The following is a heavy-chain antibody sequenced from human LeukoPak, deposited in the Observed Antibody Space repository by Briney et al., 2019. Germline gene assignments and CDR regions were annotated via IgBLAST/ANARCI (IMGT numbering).Heavy chain of an antibody. CDR1: GGSFSGYY. CDR2: INPSGST. Sequence: SETLSLTCAVYGGSFSGYYWSWIRQPPGKGLERIGEINPSGSTNYNPSLKSRVTISVDTSKNQFSLKLSSVTAADRAVYYCARPLTFSSWYSLTLGYMDVWGKGTTVTVSS. V-gene: IGHV4-34*01. CDR3: ARPLTFSSWYSLTLGYMDV. D-gene: IGHD6-13*01. J-gene: IGHJ6*03.